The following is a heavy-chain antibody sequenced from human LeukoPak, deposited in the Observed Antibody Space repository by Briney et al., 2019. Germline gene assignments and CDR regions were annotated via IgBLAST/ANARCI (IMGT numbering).Heavy chain of an antibody. Sequence: TGGSLRLSCAASGFTFTVYAMNWVRQAPGKGLEWVSGISGSGGSTYYADSVKGRFTISRDNSKNTLYLQMNSLRAEDTAVYYCEVVVAATDYFDYWGQGTLVTVSS. D-gene: IGHD2-15*01. CDR2: ISGSGGST. J-gene: IGHJ4*02. V-gene: IGHV3-23*01. CDR1: GFTFTVYA. CDR3: EVVVAATDYFDY.